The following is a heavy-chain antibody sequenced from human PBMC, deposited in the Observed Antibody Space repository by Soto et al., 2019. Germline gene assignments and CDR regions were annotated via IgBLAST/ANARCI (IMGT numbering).Heavy chain of an antibody. V-gene: IGHV3-30*18. CDR3: VKDRLAAIYRFDK. CDR2: ISSDGSET. CDR1: GFLFNNYG. D-gene: IGHD6-13*01. Sequence: GGSLRLSCAASGFLFNNYGMHWVRQAPGKGLEWVAVISSDGSETYYGDSAKGRFTISRDNSKRILFLETPSVTFEDTGVYYCVKDRLAAIYRFDKCGEGPLVTVSS. J-gene: IGHJ4*02.